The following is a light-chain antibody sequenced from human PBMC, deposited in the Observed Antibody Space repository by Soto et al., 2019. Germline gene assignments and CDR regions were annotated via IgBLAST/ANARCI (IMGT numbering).Light chain of an antibody. J-gene: IGLJ1*01. CDR2: GVN. CDR1: NSDVDDYRY. CDR3: CSYVTAPEI. V-gene: IGLV2-11*01. Sequence: QSALTQPRSVSGSPGQSLTISCTGTNSDVDDYRYVSWYQQFPGKAPKLVIYGVNQRPSGVPNRFSASNSDNTASLTISGLQAEDEDDYYCCSYVTAPEIFGNATKVIVL.